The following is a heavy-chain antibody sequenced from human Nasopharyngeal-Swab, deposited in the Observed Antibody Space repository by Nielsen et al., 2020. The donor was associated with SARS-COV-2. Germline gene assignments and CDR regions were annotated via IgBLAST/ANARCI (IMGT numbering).Heavy chain of an antibody. V-gene: IGHV3-53*01. CDR1: GFTVSTNY. J-gene: IGHJ4*02. D-gene: IGHD5-12*01. CDR3: AREGLGNDFDY. Sequence: GGSLRLSCAASGFTVSTNYMSWVRQAPGKGLEWVSVIYSGGSTYYADSVKDRFTISRDNSKNTLYLQMNSLRAEDTAVYYCAREGLGNDFDYWGQGTLVTVSS. CDR2: IYSGGST.